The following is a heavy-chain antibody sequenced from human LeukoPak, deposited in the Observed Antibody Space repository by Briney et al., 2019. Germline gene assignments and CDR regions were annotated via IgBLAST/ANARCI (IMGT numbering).Heavy chain of an antibody. CDR3: AKESGYDFYYYYYMDV. Sequence: GRSLRLSCAASGFTFSLYTMHWVRQAPGKGLEWVSAISGSGGSTYYADSVKGRFTISKDNSKNTLYLQMNSLRAEDTAVYYCAKESGYDFYYYYYMDVWGKGTTVTVSS. CDR2: ISGSGGST. CDR1: GFTFSLYT. J-gene: IGHJ6*03. V-gene: IGHV3-23*01. D-gene: IGHD5-12*01.